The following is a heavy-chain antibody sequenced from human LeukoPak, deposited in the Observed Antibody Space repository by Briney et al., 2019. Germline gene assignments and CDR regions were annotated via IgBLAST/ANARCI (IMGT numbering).Heavy chain of an antibody. J-gene: IGHJ4*02. CDR2: ISGSSTYI. V-gene: IGHV3-21*01. CDR1: GFTFSSYS. D-gene: IGHD6-19*01. Sequence: GGSLRLSCGASGFTFSSYSMNWVRQAPGKGLEWVASISGSSTYIYYADSVKGRFAISRDNAKNSLYLEMNTLRAEDTAVYYCVRDYTSTYSSGWYSYFDYWGQGTLVTVSS. CDR3: VRDYTSTYSSGWYSYFDY.